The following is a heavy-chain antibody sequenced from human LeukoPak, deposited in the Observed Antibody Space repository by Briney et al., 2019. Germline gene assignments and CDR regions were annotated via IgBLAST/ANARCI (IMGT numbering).Heavy chain of an antibody. Sequence: SVKVSCKASGFTSTSSAMQWVRQARGQRLEWIGWIVVGSGNTNYAQKFQERVTITRDMSTSTAYMELSSLRSEDTAVYYCAADSGYCGGDCYPPKSMDVWGQGTTVTVSS. CDR1: GFTSTSSA. V-gene: IGHV1-58*02. J-gene: IGHJ6*02. CDR2: IVVGSGNT. D-gene: IGHD2-21*02. CDR3: AADSGYCGGDCYPPKSMDV.